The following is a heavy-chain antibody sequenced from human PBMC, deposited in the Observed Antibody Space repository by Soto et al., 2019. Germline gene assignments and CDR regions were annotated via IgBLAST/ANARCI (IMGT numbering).Heavy chain of an antibody. CDR3: AKNVWGITIFGGMDV. CDR2: ISGGGGTT. Sequence: GGSLRLSCAASGFTFSSYAMSWVRQAPGKGLEWVSAISGGGGTTYYADSVKGRFTISRDNSKNTLYLQMNSLRAEDTAVYYCAKNVWGITIFGGMDVWGQGTTVTAP. D-gene: IGHD3-9*01. J-gene: IGHJ6*02. CDR1: GFTFSSYA. V-gene: IGHV3-23*01.